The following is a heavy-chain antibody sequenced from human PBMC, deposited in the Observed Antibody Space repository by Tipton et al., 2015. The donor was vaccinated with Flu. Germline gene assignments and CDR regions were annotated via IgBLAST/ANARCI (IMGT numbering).Heavy chain of an antibody. CDR2: IWYDGSNK. Sequence: SGFTFSSYGMHWVRQAPGKGLEWVAVIWYDGSNKDYADSVKGRFTISRDNSKNTLYLQMNSLRAEDTAVYYCARTYYDFWSGYHWFDPWGQGTLFTVSS. V-gene: IGHV3-33*01. CDR3: ARTYYDFWSGYHWFDP. CDR1: GFTFSSYG. J-gene: IGHJ5*02. D-gene: IGHD3-3*01.